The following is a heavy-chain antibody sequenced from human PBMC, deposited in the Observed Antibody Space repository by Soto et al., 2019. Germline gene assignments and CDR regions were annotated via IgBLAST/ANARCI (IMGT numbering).Heavy chain of an antibody. Sequence: QVQLQESGPGLVKPSETLSLTCTVSGGSVSSGSYYWSWIRQPPGKGLEWIGYIYSSGSTSYNPPLKSRVTISVDTSKNQFSQKLSSVTAADTAVYYCARDGDGYNYWGQGTLVTVSS. J-gene: IGHJ4*02. D-gene: IGHD5-12*01. CDR1: GGSVSSGSYY. V-gene: IGHV4-61*01. CDR3: ARDGDGYNY. CDR2: IYSSGST.